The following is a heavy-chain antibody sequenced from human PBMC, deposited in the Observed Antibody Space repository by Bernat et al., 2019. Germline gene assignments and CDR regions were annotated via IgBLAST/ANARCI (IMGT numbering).Heavy chain of an antibody. V-gene: IGHV4-61*02. CDR2: IYTSGST. D-gene: IGHD5-18*01. CDR3: AREVDIAMVIGY. Sequence: QVQLQESGPGLVKPSQTLSLTCTVSGGSISSGSYYWSWIRQPAGKGLEWIGRIYTSGSTNYNPSLKSRVIISVDTSKNQFSLKLSSVTAADTAVYYCAREVDIAMVIGYWGQGTLVTVSS. CDR1: GGSISSGSYY. J-gene: IGHJ4*02.